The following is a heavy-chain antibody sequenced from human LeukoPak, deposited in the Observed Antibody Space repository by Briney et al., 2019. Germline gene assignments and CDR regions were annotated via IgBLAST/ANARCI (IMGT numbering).Heavy chain of an antibody. CDR3: ARSRRDWGYFDY. J-gene: IGHJ4*02. V-gene: IGHV4-34*01. Sequence: SETLSLTCAVYGGSFSGYYWSWIRQPPGKGLEWIGEINHSGSTNYNPSLKSRVTISVDTSKNQFSLKLSSVTAADTAVYYCARSRRDWGYFDYWGQGTLITVSS. CDR2: INHSGST. CDR1: GGSFSGYY. D-gene: IGHD7-27*01.